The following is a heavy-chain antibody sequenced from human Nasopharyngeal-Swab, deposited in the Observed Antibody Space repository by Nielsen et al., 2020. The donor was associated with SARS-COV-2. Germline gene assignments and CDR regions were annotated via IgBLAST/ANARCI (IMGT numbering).Heavy chain of an antibody. V-gene: IGHV3-73*01. D-gene: IGHD5-12*01. CDR3: AKDRDSGDDSDDYYHYYGMDV. Sequence: GESLKISCAASGFTFSGSAMHWVRQASGKGLEWVGRIRSKANSYATAYAASVKGRFTISRDDSKNTAYLQMNSLRVEDTAIYYCAKDRDSGDDSDDYYHYYGMDVWGQGTTVTVFS. CDR2: IRSKANSYAT. CDR1: GFTFSGSA. J-gene: IGHJ6*02.